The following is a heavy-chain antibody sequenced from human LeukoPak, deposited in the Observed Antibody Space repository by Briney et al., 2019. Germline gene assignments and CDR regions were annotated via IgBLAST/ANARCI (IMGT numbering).Heavy chain of an antibody. CDR1: GGTFSSYA. Sequence: ASVKVSCKASGGTFSSYAISWVRQAPGQGLEWMGRIIPILGIANYAQKFQGRVTITADKSTSTAYMELSSLRSEDTAVYYCAAPADIVVVPADYYYMDVWGKGTTVTVSS. CDR2: IIPILGIA. CDR3: AAPADIVVVPADYYYMDV. V-gene: IGHV1-69*04. D-gene: IGHD2-2*01. J-gene: IGHJ6*03.